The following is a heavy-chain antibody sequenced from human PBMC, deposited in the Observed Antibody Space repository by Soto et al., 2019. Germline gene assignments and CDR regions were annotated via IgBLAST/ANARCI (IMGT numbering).Heavy chain of an antibody. CDR1: GFSFSSYG. V-gene: IGHV3-33*01. Sequence: QVQVVESGGGVVQPGRSLRLSCAASGFSFSSYGMHWVRQAPGKGLEWVAAIWYDGSNKYYADSVKGRFTISRDNSKNTLYLQMNSLRAEDTAVYYCARWHYYGSARTYGMDVWGQGTTVTVSS. J-gene: IGHJ6*02. CDR3: ARWHYYGSARTYGMDV. D-gene: IGHD3-10*01. CDR2: IWYDGSNK.